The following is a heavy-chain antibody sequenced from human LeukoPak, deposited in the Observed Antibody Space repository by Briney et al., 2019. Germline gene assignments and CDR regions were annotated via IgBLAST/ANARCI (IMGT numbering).Heavy chain of an antibody. CDR1: GYTLTELS. J-gene: IGHJ4*02. CDR2: FDPEDGET. V-gene: IGHV1-24*01. D-gene: IGHD1-26*01. CDR3: ATHSGSYYGGGY. Sequence: ASVKVSCKVSGYTLTELSMHWVRQAPGKGLEWMGGFDPEDGETIYAQKFQGRVTMTEDTSTDTAYMELSSLRSEDTAVYYCATHSGSYYGGGYWGQGTLVTVSS.